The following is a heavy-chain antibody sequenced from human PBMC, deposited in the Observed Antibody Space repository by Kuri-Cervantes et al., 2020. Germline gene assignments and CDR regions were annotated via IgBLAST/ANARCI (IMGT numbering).Heavy chain of an antibody. CDR1: GYTFTGYY. V-gene: IGHV1-2*02. D-gene: IGHD3-10*01. J-gene: IGHJ4*02. CDR2: INPNSGGT. CDR3: ARRPMVRGPLGY. Sequence: ASVKVSCKASGYTFTGYYMHWVRQAPGQGLEWMGWINPNSGGTDYAQKFQGRVTMTRDTSISTAYMELSRLRSDDTAVYYCARRPMVRGPLGYWGQGTLVTSPQ.